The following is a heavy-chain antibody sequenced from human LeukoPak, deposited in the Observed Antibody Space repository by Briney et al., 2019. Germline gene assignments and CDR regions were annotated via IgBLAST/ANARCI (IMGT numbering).Heavy chain of an antibody. D-gene: IGHD1-26*01. V-gene: IGHV3-7*01. J-gene: IGHJ4*02. CDR3: ARVSWSGSYFDY. CDR2: IEEDESAK. CDR1: GFTFSSYW. Sequence: PGGSLRLSCAASGFTFSSYWMSWVRQAPGKGLEWVANIEEDESAKYYVDSVTGRFTISRDNAKNSLYLQMNSLRAEDTAVYYCARVSWSGSYFDYWGQGTLVTVSS.